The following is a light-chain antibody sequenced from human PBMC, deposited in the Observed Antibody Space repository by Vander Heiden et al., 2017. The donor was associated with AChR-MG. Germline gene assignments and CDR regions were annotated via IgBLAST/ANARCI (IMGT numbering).Light chain of an antibody. CDR1: ACPKQY. CDR2: KDS. CDR3: QSADSSGWV. V-gene: IGLV3-25*03. J-gene: IGLJ3*02. Sequence: SYELPQPPSVSVSPGQTARITCSGDACPKQYAYWYQQKPGQALVLVIYKDSERPSGIPERFSGSSSGTTVTLTISGVQAEDEADYYCQSADSSGWVFGGGTKLTVL.